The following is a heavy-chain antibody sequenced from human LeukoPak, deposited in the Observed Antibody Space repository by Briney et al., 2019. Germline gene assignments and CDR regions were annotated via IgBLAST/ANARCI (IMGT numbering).Heavy chain of an antibody. CDR2: IGTYGGDT. V-gene: IGHV1-18*01. J-gene: IGHJ3*02. Sequence: ASVKVSCKATSRISWVRQAPGQGLEWMGWIGTYGGDTYYAQKFQGRITVTTDTSTSTVYMELRNLRSDDTAVYYCFSGLHSAFDIWGQGTMVTVSS. D-gene: IGHD2-15*01. CDR3: FSGLHSAFDI. CDR1: TSR.